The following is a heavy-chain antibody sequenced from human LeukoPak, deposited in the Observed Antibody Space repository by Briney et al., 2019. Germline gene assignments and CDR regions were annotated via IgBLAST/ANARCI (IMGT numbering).Heavy chain of an antibody. CDR2: IIPIFGTA. CDR3: ARVRYYYGSGSPDY. V-gene: IGHV1-69*05. Sequence: GQXLXWXGRIIPIFGTANYAQKFQGRVTITTDESTSTAYMELSSLRSEDTAVYYCARVRYYYGSGSPDYWGQGTLVTVSS. J-gene: IGHJ4*02. D-gene: IGHD3-10*01.